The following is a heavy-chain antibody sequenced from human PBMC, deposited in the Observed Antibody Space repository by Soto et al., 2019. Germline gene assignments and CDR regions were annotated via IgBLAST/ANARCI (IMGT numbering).Heavy chain of an antibody. Sequence: PGASLKISCQGSGYSFSSYWISWVRQMPGKGQDWMGRINTCDSYTNYSPSFQGPVTISADKSISTAYLRWSSLKGSDTAMYYCARHDVGVAVAGTLHSFYGMDVWGKGTTVTVPQ. CDR2: INTCDSYT. D-gene: IGHD6-19*01. CDR1: GYSFSSYW. J-gene: IGHJ6*04. CDR3: ARHDVGVAVAGTLHSFYGMDV. V-gene: IGHV5-10-1*01.